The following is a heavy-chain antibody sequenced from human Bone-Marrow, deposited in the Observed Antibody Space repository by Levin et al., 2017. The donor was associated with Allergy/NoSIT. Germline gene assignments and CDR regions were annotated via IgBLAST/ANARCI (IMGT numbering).Heavy chain of an antibody. CDR1: GYSISSGYY. V-gene: IGHV4-38-2*02. CDR2: IYHSGST. Sequence: SETLSLTCTVSGYSISSGYYWGWIRQPPGKGLEWIGSIYHSGSTYYNPSLKSRVTISVDTSKNQFSLKLSSVTAADTAVYYCARGSSGWYDPWPDVYFQHWGQGTLVTVSS. J-gene: IGHJ1*01. CDR3: ARGSSGWYDPWPDVYFQH. D-gene: IGHD6-19*01.